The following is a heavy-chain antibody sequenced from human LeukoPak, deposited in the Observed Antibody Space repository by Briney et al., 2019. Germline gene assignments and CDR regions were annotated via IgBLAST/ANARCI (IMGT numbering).Heavy chain of an antibody. CDR1: GGTFSSYA. CDR3: ARPDEDRGYSYGYNY. D-gene: IGHD5-18*01. CDR2: IIPIFGTA. Sequence: SVKVSCKASGGTFSSYAISWVRQAPGQGLEWMGGIIPIFGTANYAQKFQGRVTITADESTSTAYMELSSLRSEDTAVYYCARPDEDRGYSYGYNYWGQGTLVTVSS. V-gene: IGHV1-69*01. J-gene: IGHJ4*02.